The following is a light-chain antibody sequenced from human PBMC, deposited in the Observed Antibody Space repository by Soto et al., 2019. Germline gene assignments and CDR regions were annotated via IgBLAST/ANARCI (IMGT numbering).Light chain of an antibody. CDR3: QQYGGSPPFT. J-gene: IGKJ2*01. CDR1: QSVSSKF. CDR2: GAS. Sequence: EILLTQSPGTLSLSPGERATLSCRTSQSVSSKFLAWYQQKPGQAPRLLIYGASTRATGIPDRFSGSGSGTAFTLTISRLEPEDFAVYYCQQYGGSPPFTFGQGTKLEI. V-gene: IGKV3-20*01.